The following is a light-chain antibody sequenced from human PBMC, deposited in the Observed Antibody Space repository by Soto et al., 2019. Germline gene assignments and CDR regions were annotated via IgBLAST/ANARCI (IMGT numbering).Light chain of an antibody. J-gene: IGLJ1*01. Sequence: QSVLTQPASAHGSPGQSVTISCTGTSSGYVSWYQQHPVKAPKLIIYEVNKRPSGVPDRFSGSKSGNTASLTVSGLQAEDEADYYCSSHAGNNDFVFGTGTKVAVL. CDR2: EVN. V-gene: IGLV2-8*01. CDR1: SSGY. CDR3: SSHAGNNDFV.